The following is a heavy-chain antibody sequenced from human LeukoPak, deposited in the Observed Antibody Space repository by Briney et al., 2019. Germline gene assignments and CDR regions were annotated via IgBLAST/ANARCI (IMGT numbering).Heavy chain of an antibody. CDR3: ARASFNSYGIDGFDY. V-gene: IGHV4-30-4*02. J-gene: IGHJ4*02. CDR1: GGSISSGDYY. CDR2: IYYSGST. D-gene: IGHD5-18*01. Sequence: SETLSLTCTVSGGSISSGDYYWSWIRQPPGKGLEWIGYIYYSGSTYYNPSLKSRVTISVDTSKNQFSLKLSSVTATDTAVYYCARASFNSYGIDGFDYWGQGTLVTVSS.